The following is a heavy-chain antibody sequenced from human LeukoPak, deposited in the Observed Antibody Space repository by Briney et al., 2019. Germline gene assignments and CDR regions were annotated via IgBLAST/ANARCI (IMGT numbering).Heavy chain of an antibody. J-gene: IGHJ4*02. CDR2: INHSGST. CDR1: GGSFSGYY. Sequence: SETLSHTCAVYGGSFSGYYWSWIRQPPGKGLEWIGEINHSGSTNYNPSLKSRVTISVDTSKNQFSLKLSSVTAADTAVYHCARGREDIVVVVAATLDYWGQGTLVTVSS. D-gene: IGHD2-15*01. CDR3: ARGREDIVVVVAATLDY. V-gene: IGHV4-34*01.